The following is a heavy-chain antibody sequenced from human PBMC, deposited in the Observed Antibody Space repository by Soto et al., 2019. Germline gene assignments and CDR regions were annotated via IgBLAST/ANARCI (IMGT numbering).Heavy chain of an antibody. CDR1: GYTLTELS. CDR3: ATVGDYARGDFDY. CDR2: FDPEDGET. J-gene: IGHJ4*02. V-gene: IGHV1-24*01. Sequence: ASVKVSCKVSGYTLTELSMHWVRQAPGKGLEWMGGFDPEDGETIYAQKFQGRVTMTEDTSTDTAYMELSGLRSEDTAVYYCATVGDYARGDFDYWGQGTLVTVSS. D-gene: IGHD4-17*01.